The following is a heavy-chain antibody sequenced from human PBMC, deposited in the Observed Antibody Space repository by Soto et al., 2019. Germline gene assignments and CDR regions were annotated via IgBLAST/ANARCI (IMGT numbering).Heavy chain of an antibody. CDR3: ARTTAVPNTLRSRYFFDY. CDR2: VYYSGTT. Sequence: KPSETLSLTCSVSGGSVSNKTYYWSWIRQPPGKRLEWIGYVYYSGTTNYNPSLKRRVTISVDLSKNQFSLRLSSVTTADTALYYCARTTAVPNTLRSRYFFDYWGQGTLVTVSS. CDR1: GGSVSNKTYY. V-gene: IGHV4-61*01. D-gene: IGHD4-17*01. J-gene: IGHJ4*02.